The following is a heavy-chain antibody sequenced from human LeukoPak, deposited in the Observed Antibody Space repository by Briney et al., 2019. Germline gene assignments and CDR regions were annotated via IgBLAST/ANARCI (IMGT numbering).Heavy chain of an antibody. CDR1: GFTFSSYS. V-gene: IGHV3-21*01. J-gene: IGHJ6*03. CDR2: ISSSSSYI. CDR3: ARALVPAATRYYYYMDV. Sequence: PGGSLRLSCAASGFTFSSYSMNWVRQAPGKGLEWVSSISSSSSYIYYADSVKGRFTISRDNAKNSLYLQMDSLRAEDTAVYYCARALVPAATRYYYYMDVWAKGPRSPSP. D-gene: IGHD2-2*01.